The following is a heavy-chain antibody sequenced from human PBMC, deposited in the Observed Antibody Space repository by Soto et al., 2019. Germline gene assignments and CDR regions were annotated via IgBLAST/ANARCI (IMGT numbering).Heavy chain of an antibody. CDR2: ISSSGSTI. CDR3: AKDLTSVTTWEFDY. D-gene: IGHD4-17*01. CDR1: GFTFSDYY. Sequence: PGGSLRLSCAASGFTFSDYYMSWIRQAPGKGLEWVSYISSSGSTIYYADSVKGRFTISRDNAKNSLYLQMNSLSAEDTAVYYCAKDLTSVTTWEFDYWGQGTLVTVSS. V-gene: IGHV3-11*01. J-gene: IGHJ4*02.